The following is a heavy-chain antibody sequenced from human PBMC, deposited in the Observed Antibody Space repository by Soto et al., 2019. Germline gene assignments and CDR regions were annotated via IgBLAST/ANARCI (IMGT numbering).Heavy chain of an antibody. Sequence: PSETLSLTCTVSGDSISSADYYWSWIRQTPGKGLEWIGHIFYSGTTYYNPSLKSRLTISVDTSKNHFSLRLTSVTAADTAVYYCARDLWVEPELYYYAMDVWGQGTPVTVSS. CDR2: IFYSGTT. V-gene: IGHV4-30-4*01. CDR1: GDSISSADYY. CDR3: ARDLWVEPELYYYAMDV. J-gene: IGHJ6*02. D-gene: IGHD1-1*01.